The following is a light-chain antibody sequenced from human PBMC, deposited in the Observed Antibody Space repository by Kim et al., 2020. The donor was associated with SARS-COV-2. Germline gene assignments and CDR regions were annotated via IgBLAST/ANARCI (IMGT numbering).Light chain of an antibody. CDR2: GAS. CDR3: LQDYNYPLT. V-gene: IGKV1-6*01. J-gene: IGKJ5*01. Sequence: AIQVTQSPSSLSASVGDTVTITCRASQDIGSELGWYLQKPGKAPELLIRGASTVQSGVPSRFSGSGFGTDFTLTIISLQPEDFATYFCLQDYNYPLTFGQGTRLDIK. CDR1: QDIGSE.